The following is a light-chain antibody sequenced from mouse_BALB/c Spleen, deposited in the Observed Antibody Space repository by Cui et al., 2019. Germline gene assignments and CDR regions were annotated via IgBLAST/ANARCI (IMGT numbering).Light chain of an antibody. Sequence: DIVMTHSHTFMSTSVGDRVSITCKASQDISTAVAWYQQKPGQSPKLLIYWTSTRHTGVPDRFTGSGSGTDYTLTISSVQAEDLALYYCQQHYSTPYTFGGGTKLEIK. V-gene: IGKV6-25*01. CDR3: QQHYSTPYT. CDR1: QDISTA. J-gene: IGKJ2*01. CDR2: WTS.